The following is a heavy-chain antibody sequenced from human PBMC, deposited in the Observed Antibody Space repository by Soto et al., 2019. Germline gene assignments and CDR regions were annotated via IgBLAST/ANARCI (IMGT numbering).Heavy chain of an antibody. Sequence: QITLKESGPTLVKPTQPLTLTCTFSGFSLSTSGVGVGWIRQPPGKALEWLALIYWNDDKRYSPSLKSRLTITEDTSKNQVVLTMTNMDPVDTATYYCAHRRGTSGGSYDNWFDPWGQGTLVTVSS. D-gene: IGHD2-15*01. J-gene: IGHJ5*02. CDR1: GFSLSTSGVG. CDR2: IYWNDDK. V-gene: IGHV2-5*01. CDR3: AHRRGTSGGSYDNWFDP.